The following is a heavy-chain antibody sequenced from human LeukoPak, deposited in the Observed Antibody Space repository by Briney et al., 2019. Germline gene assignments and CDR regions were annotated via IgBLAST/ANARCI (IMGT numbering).Heavy chain of an antibody. J-gene: IGHJ4*02. CDR1: GFPLSELS. CDR2: FDPADVGT. V-gene: IGHV1-24*01. Sequence: GASVAVSCKVSGFPLSELSMSWVRQAPGKGLEWIGGFDPADVGTFYAQKFQARVTITADTSTHTFYMLVNSLRSDDTAVYYCATDPMGPSYSDVHDNCGQGTLVAVSS. CDR3: ATDPMGPSYSDVHDN. D-gene: IGHD6-13*01.